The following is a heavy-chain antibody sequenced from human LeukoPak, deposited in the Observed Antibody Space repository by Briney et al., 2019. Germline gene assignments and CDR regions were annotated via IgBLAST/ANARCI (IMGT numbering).Heavy chain of an antibody. CDR2: IHYSGST. CDR3: ARGFCSSSRCYFYDYYMDV. CDR1: GGSISSYY. D-gene: IGHD2-2*01. J-gene: IGHJ6*03. V-gene: IGHV4-59*01. Sequence: PSETLSLTCTVSGGSISSYYWSWIRQPPGKVLEWVGYIHYSGSTNYNPSLKSRVTISVDTSKNQFSLKLSSVTAADTAVYYCARGFCSSSRCYFYDYYMDVWGKGTTVTVSS.